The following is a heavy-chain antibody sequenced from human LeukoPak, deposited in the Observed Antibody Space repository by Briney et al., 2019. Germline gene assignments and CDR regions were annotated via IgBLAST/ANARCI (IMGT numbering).Heavy chain of an antibody. CDR1: GFTVSSNY. CDR3: ARDSRDGYNFRYFDY. D-gene: IGHD5-24*01. CDR2: IYSGGST. J-gene: IGHJ4*02. V-gene: IGHV3-53*01. Sequence: GGSLRPSCAASGFTVSSNYMSWVRQAPGKGLEWVSVIYSGGSTYYADSVKGRFTISRDNSKNTLYLQMNSLRAEDTAVYYCARDSRDGYNFRYFDYWGQGTLVTVSS.